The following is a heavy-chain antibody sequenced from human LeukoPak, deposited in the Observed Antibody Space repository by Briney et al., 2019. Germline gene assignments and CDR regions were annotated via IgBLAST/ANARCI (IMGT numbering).Heavy chain of an antibody. CDR1: GGSFSGYY. J-gene: IGHJ4*02. Sequence: SETLSLTCAVYGGSFSGYYWSWIRQPPGKGLEWIGEINHSGSTNYNPPLKSRVTISVDTSKNQFSLKLSSVTAADTAVYYCARERGYSGYVFDYWGQGTLVTVSS. CDR3: ARERGYSGYVFDY. D-gene: IGHD5-12*01. V-gene: IGHV4-34*01. CDR2: INHSGST.